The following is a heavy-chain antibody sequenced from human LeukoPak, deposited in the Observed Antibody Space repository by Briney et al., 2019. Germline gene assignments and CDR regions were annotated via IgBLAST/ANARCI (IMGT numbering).Heavy chain of an antibody. CDR3: ASGDSFGI. Sequence: GGSLRLSCAASGLTFYSHWMSWVRQAPGKGLEWVANIKQDGSEKHYADSVKGRFTISRDNAKDSLYLLLNSLRAEDTAVYYCASGDSFGIWGQGTMVTVSS. CDR1: GLTFYSHW. CDR2: IKQDGSEK. J-gene: IGHJ3*02. V-gene: IGHV3-7*01.